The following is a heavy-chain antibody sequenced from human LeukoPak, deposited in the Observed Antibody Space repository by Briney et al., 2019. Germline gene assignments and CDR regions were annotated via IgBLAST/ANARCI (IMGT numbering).Heavy chain of an antibody. CDR1: GFTFSSYS. V-gene: IGHV3-21*01. Sequence: GGSLRLSCAASGFTFSSYSMNWVRQAPGKRLEWVSSISSSSSYIYYADSVKGRFTISRDNAKNSLYLQMNSLRAEDTAVYYCARDPDSSGPGVYFDYWGQGTLVTVSS. CDR2: ISSSSSYI. J-gene: IGHJ4*02. D-gene: IGHD3-22*01. CDR3: ARDPDSSGPGVYFDY.